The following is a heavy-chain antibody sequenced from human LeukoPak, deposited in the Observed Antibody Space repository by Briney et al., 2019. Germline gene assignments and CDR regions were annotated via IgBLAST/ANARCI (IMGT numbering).Heavy chain of an antibody. CDR3: ARGGLDYGDYISYFDY. V-gene: IGHV4-30-2*01. Sequence: SETLSLTCAVSGGSFSSGGYSWSWIWQPPGKGLEWIGYIYHSGSTYYNPSLKSRVTISVDRSKNQFSLKLSSVTAADTAVYYCARGGLDYGDYISYFDYWGQGTLVTVSS. CDR1: GGSFSSGGYS. J-gene: IGHJ4*02. D-gene: IGHD4-17*01. CDR2: IYHSGST.